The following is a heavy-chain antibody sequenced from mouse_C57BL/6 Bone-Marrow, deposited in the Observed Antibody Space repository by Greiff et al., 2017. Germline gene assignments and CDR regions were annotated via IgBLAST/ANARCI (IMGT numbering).Heavy chain of an antibody. V-gene: IGHV5-4*01. CDR3: AREGVARYFDV. CDR2: ISDGGSYT. J-gene: IGHJ1*03. D-gene: IGHD1-1*01. Sequence: DVKLVESGGGLVKPGGSLKLSCAASGFTFSSYAMSWVRQTPEKRLEWVATISDGGSYTYYPDNVQGRFTISRDNAKNNLYLQMSHLKSEDTAIYYCAREGVARYFDVWGTGTTVTFSS. CDR1: GFTFSSYA.